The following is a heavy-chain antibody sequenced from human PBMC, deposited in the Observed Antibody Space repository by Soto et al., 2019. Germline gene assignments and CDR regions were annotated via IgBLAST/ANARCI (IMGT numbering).Heavy chain of an antibody. Sequence: GGSLRLSCATSGFSFNDYAMYWVRQAPGQGLEWVAIISSDGHHQFYLDNLRGRFTVSRDNSKNTLYLQMNSLRPEDTAVYYCSRGTYYPQSSGLHADYWGPGTVVTAPQ. CDR2: ISSDGHHQ. V-gene: IGHV3-30*03. CDR1: GFSFNDYA. J-gene: IGHJ4*02. D-gene: IGHD3-22*01. CDR3: SRGTYYPQSSGLHADY.